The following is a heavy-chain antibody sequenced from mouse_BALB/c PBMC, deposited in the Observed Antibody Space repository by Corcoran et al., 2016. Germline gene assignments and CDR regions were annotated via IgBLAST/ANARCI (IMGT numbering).Heavy chain of an antibody. J-gene: IGHJ4*01. CDR2: ISCYNGAT. Sequence: LVKAGASVKISCKASGYSFTGYYMHWVKQSHGKSLEWIGYISCYNGATSYNQKFKGKATFTVDTSSSTAYMQFNSLTSEDSAVYYCARQSDGYPYYYAMDYWGQGTSVTVSS. V-gene: IGHV1S34*01. D-gene: IGHD2-3*01. CDR1: GYSFTGYY. CDR3: ARQSDGYPYYYAMDY.